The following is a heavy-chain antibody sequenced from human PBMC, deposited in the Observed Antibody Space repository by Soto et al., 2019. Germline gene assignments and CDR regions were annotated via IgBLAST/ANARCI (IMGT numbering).Heavy chain of an antibody. Sequence: ASVKVSCKVSGYTLTELSMHWVRQAPGKGLEWVGGFDPEDGETIYAQKFQGRVTMTEDTSTDTAYMELSSLRSEDTAVYYCATGSGYYDSSGYPLGIDYWGQGTLVTVSS. D-gene: IGHD3-22*01. CDR2: FDPEDGET. CDR3: ATGSGYYDSSGYPLGIDY. J-gene: IGHJ4*02. CDR1: GYTLTELS. V-gene: IGHV1-24*01.